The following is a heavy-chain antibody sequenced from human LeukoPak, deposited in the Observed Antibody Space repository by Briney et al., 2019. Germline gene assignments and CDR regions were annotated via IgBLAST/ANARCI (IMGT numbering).Heavy chain of an antibody. V-gene: IGHV1-2*06. CDR1: RHTFTGYY. Sequence: ASVKLSCTPSRHTFTGYYIHWVRQAPGHRLEWMRRINPNSGGTNYAQKFQGRVTMTRDTSISTAYMELSRLRSDDTAVYYCARKLGYCSSTSCAGFDPWGQGTLVTVSS. D-gene: IGHD2-2*01. CDR3: ARKLGYCSSTSCAGFDP. J-gene: IGHJ5*02. CDR2: INPNSGGT.